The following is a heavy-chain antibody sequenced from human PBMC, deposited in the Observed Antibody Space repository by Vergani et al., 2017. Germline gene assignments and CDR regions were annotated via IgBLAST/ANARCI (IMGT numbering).Heavy chain of an antibody. V-gene: IGHV3-30*18. CDR3: AKEPIVGATVPPSYYFDY. CDR1: GFTFSSYG. J-gene: IGHJ4*02. CDR2: ISYDGSNK. Sequence: VQLVESGGGVVQPGRSLRLSCAASGFTFSSYGMHWVRQAPGKGLEWVAVISYDGSNKYYADSVKGRFTISRDNSKNTLYLQMNSLRAEDTAVYYCAKEPIVGATVPPSYYFDYWGQGTLVTVSA. D-gene: IGHD1-26*01.